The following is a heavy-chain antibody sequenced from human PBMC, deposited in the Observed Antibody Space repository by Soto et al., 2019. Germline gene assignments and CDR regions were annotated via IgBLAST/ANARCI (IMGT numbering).Heavy chain of an antibody. V-gene: IGHV1-46*01. CDR3: ARAGIAYCSSTTCYLYYYVMDV. CDR2: INPNSGST. CDR1: GYSVTSYY. Sequence: ASVKVSCKASGYSVTSYYMHWVRQAPGQGLEWMGIINPNSGSTTYAQKFQGRVTMTRDTSTSTVYMELTSLTSGDTAVYYCARAGIAYCSSTTCYLYYYVMDVWGQGTTVTV. J-gene: IGHJ6*02. D-gene: IGHD2-2*01.